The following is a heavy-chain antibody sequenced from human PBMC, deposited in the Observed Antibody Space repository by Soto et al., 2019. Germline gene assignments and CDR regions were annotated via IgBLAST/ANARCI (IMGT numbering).Heavy chain of an antibody. Sequence: QVQLQESGPGLVRPSQTLSLTCTVSGGSISIDHYHWTWIRQAPGKGLEWIGYIHYSGSIQFNPSLQSRVSMSVDTSKNLFSLRLSSVTAADTAVYFCAREDDGGDRDYYGLDVWGQGTTVTVSS. V-gene: IGHV4-30-4*01. CDR2: IHYSGSI. CDR3: AREDDGGDRDYYGLDV. J-gene: IGHJ6*02. D-gene: IGHD2-21*02. CDR1: GGSISIDHYH.